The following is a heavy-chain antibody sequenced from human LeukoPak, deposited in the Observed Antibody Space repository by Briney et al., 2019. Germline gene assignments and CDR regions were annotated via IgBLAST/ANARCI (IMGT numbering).Heavy chain of an antibody. Sequence: SETLSLTCTVSGGSISSSSYYWGWIRQPPGKGLEWIGSIYYSGSTYYNPSLKSRVTISVDTSKNQFSLKLSSVTAADTAVYYCAREVGVISLAVAAKGGLDYWGQGTLVTVSS. CDR1: GGSISSSSYY. J-gene: IGHJ4*02. CDR2: IYYSGST. CDR3: AREVGVISLAVAAKGGLDY. V-gene: IGHV4-39*07. D-gene: IGHD6-19*01.